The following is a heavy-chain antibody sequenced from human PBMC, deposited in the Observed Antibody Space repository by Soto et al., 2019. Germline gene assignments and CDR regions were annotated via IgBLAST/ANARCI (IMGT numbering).Heavy chain of an antibody. Sequence: GGSLRLSCAASGFTVSSNYMSWVRQAPGKGLEWVSVIYSGGSTYYADSVKGRFTISRHNSKNTLYLQMNSLRAEDTAVYYCARVLGSRSLNWFDPWGQGTLVTVSS. CDR3: ARVLGSRSLNWFDP. V-gene: IGHV3-53*04. J-gene: IGHJ5*02. CDR2: IYSGGST. CDR1: GFTVSSNY. D-gene: IGHD2-2*03.